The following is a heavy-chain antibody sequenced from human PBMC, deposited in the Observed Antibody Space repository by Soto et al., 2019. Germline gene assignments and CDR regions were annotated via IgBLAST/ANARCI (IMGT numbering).Heavy chain of an antibody. Sequence: ESGPTLVNPTQTLTLTRTFSGFSLSTSGMRVSWIRQPPGKALEWLARIDWDDDKFYSTSLKTRLTISKDTPKNQVVLTMTNMDPVDTATYYCARTATYSSGNYFDYWGQGTLVTVSS. CDR2: IDWDDDK. CDR1: GFSLSTSGMR. J-gene: IGHJ4*02. CDR3: ARTATYSSGNYFDY. D-gene: IGHD6-19*01. V-gene: IGHV2-70*04.